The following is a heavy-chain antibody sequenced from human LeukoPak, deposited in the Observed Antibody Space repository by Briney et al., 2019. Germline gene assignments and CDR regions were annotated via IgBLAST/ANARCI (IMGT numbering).Heavy chain of an antibody. CDR3: AKDRGYYYDSSGYGNAFDI. V-gene: IGHV3-20*04. Sequence: GGSLRLSCAASGFTFDDYGMSWVRQAPGKGLEWVAGINWNGGSTGYADSVKGRFTISRDNAKNSLYLQMNSLRAEDTALYYCAKDRGYYYDSSGYGNAFDIWGQGTMVTVSS. D-gene: IGHD3-22*01. CDR1: GFTFDDYG. J-gene: IGHJ3*02. CDR2: INWNGGST.